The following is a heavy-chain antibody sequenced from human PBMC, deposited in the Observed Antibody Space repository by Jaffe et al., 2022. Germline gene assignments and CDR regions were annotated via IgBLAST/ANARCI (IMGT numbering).Heavy chain of an antibody. D-gene: IGHD3-16*02. Sequence: QITLKESGPTLVKPTQTLTLTCTFSGFSLSTSGVGVGWIRQPPGKALEWLALIYWNDDKRYSPSLKSRLTITKDTSKNQVVLTMTNMDPVDTATYYCAQARDDYIWGSYRYTRPYNWFDPWGQGTLVTVSS. V-gene: IGHV2-5*01. CDR3: AQARDDYIWGSYRYTRPYNWFDP. J-gene: IGHJ5*02. CDR2: IYWNDDK. CDR1: GFSLSTSGVG.